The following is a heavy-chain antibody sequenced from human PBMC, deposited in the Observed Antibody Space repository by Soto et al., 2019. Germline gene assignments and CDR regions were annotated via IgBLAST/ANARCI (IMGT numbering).Heavy chain of an antibody. Sequence: EVQLVESGGGLIQPGESLRLSCAASGFTVSSNYMSWVRQAPGKGLEWVSVIYIAGNTYYADSVKGRFTISRDNSKNTVFLQMNRLRADDTAVYYCARDEGRNAFDIWGQGTMVTVSS. J-gene: IGHJ3*02. CDR3: ARDEGRNAFDI. CDR1: GFTVSSNY. CDR2: IYIAGNT. V-gene: IGHV3-53*01.